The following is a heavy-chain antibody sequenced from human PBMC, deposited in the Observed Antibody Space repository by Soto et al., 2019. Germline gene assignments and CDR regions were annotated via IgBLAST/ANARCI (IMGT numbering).Heavy chain of an antibody. J-gene: IGHJ6*02. CDR3: ARSGSMPYYYSGMDV. D-gene: IGHD3-10*01. CDR2: ISGHNGDT. CDR1: GYTFARYG. V-gene: IGHV1-18*01. Sequence: ASVKVSCKASGYTFARYGIDWVRQAPGQGLEWMGWISGHNGDTKYVQKFQGRVSMTTDTSTSTASMELRSLRSDDTAVYYCARSGSMPYYYSGMDVWGQGTTVTVSS.